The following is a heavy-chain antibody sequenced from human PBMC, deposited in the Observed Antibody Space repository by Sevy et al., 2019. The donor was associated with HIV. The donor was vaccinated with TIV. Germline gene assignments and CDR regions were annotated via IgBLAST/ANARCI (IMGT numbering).Heavy chain of an antibody. CDR1: GFTISSYS. V-gene: IGHV3-21*01. J-gene: IGHJ3*02. CDR2: ISSSSSYI. D-gene: IGHD3-22*01. Sequence: GGSLRLSCAASGFTISSYSMNWVRQAPGKGLEWVSSISSSSSYINHADSVKGRLTISRDNAKNSLYLQMNSLRADDTAVYYCAKEGYYYDSNGFHDAFDIWGQGTMVTVSS. CDR3: AKEGYYYDSNGFHDAFDI.